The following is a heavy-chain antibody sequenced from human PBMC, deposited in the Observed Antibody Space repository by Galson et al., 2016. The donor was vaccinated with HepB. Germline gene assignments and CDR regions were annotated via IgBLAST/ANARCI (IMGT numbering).Heavy chain of an antibody. CDR3: ARVTSDKGGNGGWDV. J-gene: IGHJ6*02. Sequence: SVKVSCKATGGTFSTSSINWVRQAPGQGLEWLGRVIPIMRITIHAKKFQGRVTITADKSTNTAYMELTGLRSEDTAIYSCARVTSDKGGNGGWDVWGQGTTVTVSS. V-gene: IGHV1-69*04. D-gene: IGHD4-23*01. CDR2: VIPIMRIT. CDR1: GGTFSTSS.